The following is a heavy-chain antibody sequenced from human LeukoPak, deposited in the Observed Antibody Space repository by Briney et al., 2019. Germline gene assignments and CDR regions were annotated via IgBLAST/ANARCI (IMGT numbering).Heavy chain of an antibody. D-gene: IGHD3-10*01. CDR2: INPNSGGT. CDR3: ARAVDYYGSGSYYNPLDY. J-gene: IGHJ4*02. CDR1: GYTFTGYY. Sequence: ASVKVSCKASGYTFTGYYMHWVRQASGQGLEWMGWINPNSGGTNYAQKFQGRVTMTRDTSISTAYMELSRLRSDDTAVYYCARAVDYYGSGSYYNPLDYWGQGTLVTVSS. V-gene: IGHV1-2*02.